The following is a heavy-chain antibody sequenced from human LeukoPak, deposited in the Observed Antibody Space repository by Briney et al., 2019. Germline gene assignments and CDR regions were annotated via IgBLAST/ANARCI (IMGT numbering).Heavy chain of an antibody. CDR3: AREISSGYYYGDAFDI. J-gene: IGHJ3*02. Sequence: GGSLRLSCAASGLTVSSNYMSWVRQAPGKGLEWVAVLHSGGSTHYADSVKGRFTISRDNSKNTLYLQMNSLRAEDTAIYYCAREISSGYYYGDAFDIWGQGTMVTVSS. CDR2: LHSGGST. D-gene: IGHD3-22*01. CDR1: GLTVSSNY. V-gene: IGHV3-66*01.